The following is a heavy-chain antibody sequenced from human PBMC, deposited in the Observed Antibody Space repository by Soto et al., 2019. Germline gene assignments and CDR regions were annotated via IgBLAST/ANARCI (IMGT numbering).Heavy chain of an antibody. J-gene: IGHJ3*02. CDR1: VDSIISINSH. CDR2: VYYGGAIFYSGNI. D-gene: IGHD2-8*01. CDR3: VRYDRTNMNKYYPDGFHI. V-gene: IGHV4-39*01. Sequence: SETRSLTCTVSVDSIISINSHLCFTRQPPGKWLEDIVSVYYGGAIFYSGNIYYNPSLKSRVTISVDTSKNQFSLRLSSVTAADTGVYYSVRYDRTNMNKYYPDGFHICGKGKMVNVS.